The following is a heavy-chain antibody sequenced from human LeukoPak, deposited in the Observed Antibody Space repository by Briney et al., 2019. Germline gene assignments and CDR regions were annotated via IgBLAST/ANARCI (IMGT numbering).Heavy chain of an antibody. D-gene: IGHD3-22*01. CDR1: GGSISSGNW. CDR2: IYHSGST. Sequence: PSGTLSLTCAVSGGSISSGNWWSWVRQPPGKGLEWIGEIYHSGSTNYNPSLKSRVTISVDKSKNQFSLKLSSVTAADTAVYYCARGLEGSSGYYFLQHWGQGTLVTVSS. V-gene: IGHV4-4*02. CDR3: ARGLEGSSGYYFLQH. J-gene: IGHJ1*01.